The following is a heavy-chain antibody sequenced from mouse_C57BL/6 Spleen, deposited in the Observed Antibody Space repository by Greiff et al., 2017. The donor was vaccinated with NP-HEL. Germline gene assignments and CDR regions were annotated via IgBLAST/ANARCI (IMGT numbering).Heavy chain of an antibody. J-gene: IGHJ3*01. CDR2: IYPGDGDT. D-gene: IGHD1-1*01. V-gene: IGHV1-82*01. CDR1: GYAFSSSW. CDR3: ARGSSFAY. Sequence: QVQLKQSGPELVKPGASVKISCKASGYAFSSSWMNWVKQRPGQGLEWIGRIYPGDGDTNYNGKFKGKATLTADKSSSTAYMQLSSLTSEDSAVYFCARGSSFAYWGQGTLVTVSA.